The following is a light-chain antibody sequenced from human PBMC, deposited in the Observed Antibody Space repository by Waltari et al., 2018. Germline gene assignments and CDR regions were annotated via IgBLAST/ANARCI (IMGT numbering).Light chain of an antibody. J-gene: IGLJ3*02. Sequence: QSVLTQPPSASGTPGQRVAISCSGSSSNIGSNFVYWYQQLPGTAPVLLIYRNNKRPSGVPVRISGSKSGTSASLAVSGLRSEDEADFYCAAWDDSLSTWVFGGGTKLTVL. V-gene: IGLV1-47*01. CDR3: AAWDDSLSTWV. CDR2: RNN. CDR1: SSNIGSNF.